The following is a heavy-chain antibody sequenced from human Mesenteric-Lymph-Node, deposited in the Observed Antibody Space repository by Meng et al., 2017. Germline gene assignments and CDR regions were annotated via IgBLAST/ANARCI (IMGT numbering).Heavy chain of an antibody. CDR1: GYTFTSHD. D-gene: IGHD3-22*01. CDR2: ISGYNGNT. CDR3: ARDARYYYDSSGYYSDY. J-gene: IGHJ4*02. Sequence: ASVKVSCKASGYTFTSHDINWVRQAPGQGPEWMGWISGYNGNTNDLQKFQGRLIMTLDTSTSAAYMELRSLRSDDTAVYYCARDARYYYDSSGYYSDYWGQGTQVTVSS. V-gene: IGHV1-18*01.